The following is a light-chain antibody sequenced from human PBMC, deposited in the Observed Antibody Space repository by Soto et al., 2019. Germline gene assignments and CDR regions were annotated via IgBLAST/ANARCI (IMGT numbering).Light chain of an antibody. CDR3: AAWDDSLSGLYV. J-gene: IGLJ1*01. CDR2: RNN. CDR1: SSNIGSNY. Sequence: QSVLTQPPSASGTPGQRVTNSCSGSSSNIGSNYVYWYQQLPGTAPKLLIYRNNQRPSVVPDRFSGSKSGTSASLAISGLRSEDEADYYCAAWDDSLSGLYVFGTGTKVTVL. V-gene: IGLV1-47*01.